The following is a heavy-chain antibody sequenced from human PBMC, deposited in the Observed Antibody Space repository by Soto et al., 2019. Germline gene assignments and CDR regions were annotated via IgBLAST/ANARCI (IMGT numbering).Heavy chain of an antibody. J-gene: IGHJ5*02. D-gene: IGHD3-3*01. CDR2: IYHSGST. V-gene: IGHV4-30-2*01. CDR3: ARGDYDSWSGFNTRRGGCFDP. CDR1: GGSISSGGYS. Sequence: QLQLQESGSGLVKPSQTLSLTCAVSGGSISSGGYSWGWIRQPPGKGLEWIGYIYHSGSTYYKPSFQSSVTISVDTSKNLFSLNLNSVTAADTAVYYCARGDYDSWSGFNTRRGGCFDPWVQGTLVTVSS.